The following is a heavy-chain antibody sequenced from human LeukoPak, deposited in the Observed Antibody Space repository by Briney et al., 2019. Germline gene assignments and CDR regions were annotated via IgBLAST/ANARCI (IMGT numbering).Heavy chain of an antibody. CDR1: GFTFSSYA. CDR3: AKEGGGSSGPWTYYFDY. Sequence: GGSLRLSCAASGFTFSSYAMSWVRQAPGKGLEWVSAISGSGGSTYYADSVKGRFTISRDNSKNTLYLQMNSLRAEDTAVYYCAKEGGGSSGPWTYYFDYWGQGTLVTVSS. V-gene: IGHV3-23*01. D-gene: IGHD3-10*01. CDR2: ISGSGGST. J-gene: IGHJ4*02.